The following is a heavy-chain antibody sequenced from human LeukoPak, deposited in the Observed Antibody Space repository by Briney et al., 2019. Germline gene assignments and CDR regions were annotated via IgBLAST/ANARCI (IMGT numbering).Heavy chain of an antibody. J-gene: IGHJ3*02. Sequence: GASVKVSCKASGGTFSSYAISWVRQAPGQGLEWMGGIIPIFGTANYAQKFQGRVTITADESTSTAYMELSSLRSEDTAVYYCAIGRNIPKQRAFDIWGQGTMVTVSS. CDR3: AIGRNIPKQRAFDI. CDR1: GGTFSSYA. CDR2: IIPIFGTA. V-gene: IGHV1-69*13. D-gene: IGHD2/OR15-2a*01.